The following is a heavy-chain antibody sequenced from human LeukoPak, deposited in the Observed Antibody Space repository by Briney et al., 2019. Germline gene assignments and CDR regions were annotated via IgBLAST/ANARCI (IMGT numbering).Heavy chain of an antibody. CDR2: IYYSGST. D-gene: IGHD5-24*01. Sequence: SSETLSLTCTVSGGSISSSSYYWGWIRQPPGKGLEWIGSIYYSGSTYYNPSLKSRVTISVDTSKNQFSLKLSSVTAADTAVYYCASYGVEMATISDYWGQGTLVTVSS. V-gene: IGHV4-39*01. CDR1: GGSISSSSYY. CDR3: ASYGVEMATISDY. J-gene: IGHJ4*02.